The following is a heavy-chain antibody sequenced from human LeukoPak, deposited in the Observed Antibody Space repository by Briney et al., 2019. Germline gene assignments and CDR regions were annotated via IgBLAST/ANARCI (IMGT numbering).Heavy chain of an antibody. J-gene: IGHJ4*02. CDR2: IYYSGST. Sequence: SQTLSLTCAVSGGSISSGGYSWSWIRQPPGKGLEWIGYIYYSGSTNYNPSLKSRVTISVDTSKNQFSLKLSSVTAADTAVYYCARVYSSGWYYFDYWGQGTLVTVSS. V-gene: IGHV4-30-4*07. CDR1: GGSISSGGYS. D-gene: IGHD6-19*01. CDR3: ARVYSSGWYYFDY.